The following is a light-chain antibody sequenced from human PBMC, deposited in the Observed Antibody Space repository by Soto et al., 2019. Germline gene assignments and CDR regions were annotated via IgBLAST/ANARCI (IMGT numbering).Light chain of an antibody. CDR2: DVN. Sequence: QSALTQPASVSGSPGQSITISCTGTSSDIGAFTFVSWYQQHPGKVPKLMIFDVNRRPSGVSDRFSGSKSGNTASLTISGLQAEDEGDYYRSSYTSSSTHVFGSGIKVTVL. J-gene: IGLJ1*01. CDR1: SSDIGAFTF. V-gene: IGLV2-14*03. CDR3: SSYTSSSTHV.